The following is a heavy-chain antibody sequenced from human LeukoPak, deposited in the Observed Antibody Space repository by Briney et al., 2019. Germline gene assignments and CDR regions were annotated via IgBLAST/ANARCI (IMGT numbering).Heavy chain of an antibody. V-gene: IGHV5-51*01. CDR2: IYPGDSDT. J-gene: IGHJ3*02. CDR1: GYSFTSYW. Sequence: GESLKISCKGSGYSFTSYWIGWVRQMPGKGLEWMGIIYPGDSDTRYSPSFQGQVTISADKSISTAYLQWSSLRASDTAMYYCARPRRDGYNFDAFDIWGQGTMVTVSS. D-gene: IGHD5-24*01. CDR3: ARPRRDGYNFDAFDI.